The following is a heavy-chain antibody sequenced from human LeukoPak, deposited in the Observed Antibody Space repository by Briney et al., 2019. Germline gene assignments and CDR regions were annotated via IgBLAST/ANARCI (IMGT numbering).Heavy chain of an antibody. J-gene: IGHJ3*02. D-gene: IGHD2-2*01. CDR3: AKVKYQPRFDAFDI. Sequence: GGSLRLSCAASGFTFSSYGMHWVRQAPGKGLEWVAVISYDGSNKYYADSVKGRFTISRDNSKNTLYLQMNSLRAEDTAVYYCAKVKYQPRFDAFDIWGQGTMVTVSS. CDR2: ISYDGSNK. CDR1: GFTFSSYG. V-gene: IGHV3-30*18.